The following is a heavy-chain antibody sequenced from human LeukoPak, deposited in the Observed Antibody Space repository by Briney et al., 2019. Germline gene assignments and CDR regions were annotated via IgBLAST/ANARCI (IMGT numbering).Heavy chain of an antibody. V-gene: IGHV3-30*04. CDR1: GFTFNIYS. D-gene: IGHD2-2*01. CDR3: ARCIVVIPVVRGGGYYGMDV. J-gene: IGHJ6*02. Sequence: PGESLRLSCAASGFTFNIYSMHWVRQAPGKGLEWVAVISPDGSSENYADSVRGRFTISRDNAKKTLYLQLNSLRPEDTAVYYCARCIVVIPVVRGGGYYGMDVWGQGTTVTVSS. CDR2: ISPDGSSE.